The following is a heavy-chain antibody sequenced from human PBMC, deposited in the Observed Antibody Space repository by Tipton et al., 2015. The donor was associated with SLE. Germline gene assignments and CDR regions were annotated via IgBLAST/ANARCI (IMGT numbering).Heavy chain of an antibody. CDR3: ARSHLEWSHVFDY. Sequence: TLSLTCEVSGGSVSSRTYSWGWIRQPPGKGLEWIGYIYHTGSTYYNPSLKSRVTISVDKSKNHFSLKLASVTAADTAVYYCARSHLEWSHVFDYWGQGTLVTAAS. CDR2: IYHTGST. V-gene: IGHV4-30-2*01. CDR1: GGSVSSRTYS. J-gene: IGHJ4*02. D-gene: IGHD3-3*01.